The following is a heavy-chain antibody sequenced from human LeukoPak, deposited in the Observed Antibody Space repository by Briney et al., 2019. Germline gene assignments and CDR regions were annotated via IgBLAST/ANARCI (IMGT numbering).Heavy chain of an antibody. V-gene: IGHV4-39*07. CDR2: INHSGST. CDR1: GGSVSSGSYY. D-gene: IGHD6-6*01. J-gene: IGHJ6*02. Sequence: SETLSLTCSVSGGSVSSGSYYWSWIRQPPGKGLEWIGEINHSGSTNYNPSLKSRVTISVDTSKNQFSLKLSSVTAADTAVYYCARGLPRSIAARNYYGMDVWGQGTTVTVSS. CDR3: ARGLPRSIAARNYYGMDV.